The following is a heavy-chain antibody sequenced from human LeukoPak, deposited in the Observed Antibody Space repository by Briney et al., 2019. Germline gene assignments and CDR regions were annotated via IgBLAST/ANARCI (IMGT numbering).Heavy chain of an antibody. CDR2: TSDTGTT. D-gene: IGHD3-10*01. Sequence: TSEALSLTCTAPGGSISSYYWSWIRQTPGKGQERIGYTSDTGTTNYNPSLKSRGTMSVDTSKDQFSLKLSSVTAADTAVYSCARGVTMVQGYYYYMDVWGKGTTVTVSS. V-gene: IGHV4-59*01. CDR3: ARGVTMVQGYYYYMDV. J-gene: IGHJ6*03. CDR1: GGSISSYY.